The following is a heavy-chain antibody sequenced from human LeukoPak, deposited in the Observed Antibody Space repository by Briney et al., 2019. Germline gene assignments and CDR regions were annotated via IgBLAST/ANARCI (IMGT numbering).Heavy chain of an antibody. D-gene: IGHD6-6*01. J-gene: IGHJ6*03. CDR1: GFTFSSYA. Sequence: PGGTLRLSCAASGFTFSSYAMNWVRQAPGEGLEWVSSISSSSSYIYYADSVKGRFTISRDNAKNSLYLQMNSLRAEDTAVYYCASPNPRIAARPYYYYYMDVWGKGTTVTVSS. CDR3: ASPNPRIAARPYYYYYMDV. CDR2: ISSSSSYI. V-gene: IGHV3-21*01.